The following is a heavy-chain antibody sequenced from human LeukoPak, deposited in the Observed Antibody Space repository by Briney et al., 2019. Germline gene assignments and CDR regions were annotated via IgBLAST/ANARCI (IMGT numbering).Heavy chain of an antibody. D-gene: IGHD6-13*01. Sequence: PRRSLRLSCAASGFTFSSYGMHWVRQAPGKGLEWVAVISYDGSNKYYADSVKGRFTISRDNSKNTLYLQMNSLRAEDTAVYYCAKDSGIAAAGMDYWGQGTLVTVSS. CDR2: ISYDGSNK. J-gene: IGHJ4*02. CDR3: AKDSGIAAAGMDY. V-gene: IGHV3-30*18. CDR1: GFTFSSYG.